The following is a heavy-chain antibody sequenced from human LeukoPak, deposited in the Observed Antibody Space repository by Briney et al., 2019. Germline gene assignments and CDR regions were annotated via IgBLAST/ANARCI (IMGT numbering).Heavy chain of an antibody. Sequence: SQTPSLTCAISGDSVSSNSAAWNWIRQSPSRGLEWLGRTYYRSKWYNDYAVSVKSRITINPDTSKNQFSLQLNSVTPEDTAVYYCARDPYSSGWYAENYYYYYGMDVWGQGTTVTVSS. D-gene: IGHD6-19*01. V-gene: IGHV6-1*01. CDR3: ARDPYSSGWYAENYYYYYGMDV. J-gene: IGHJ6*02. CDR1: GDSVSSNSAA. CDR2: TYYRSKWYN.